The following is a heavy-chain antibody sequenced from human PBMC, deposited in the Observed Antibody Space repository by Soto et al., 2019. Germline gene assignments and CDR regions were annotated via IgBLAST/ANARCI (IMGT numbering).Heavy chain of an antibody. CDR2: VTYSGTTT. Sequence: GGSLRLSCAASGFTFSAYTMSWVRQAPGKGLEWVSSVTYSGTTTYYADSVKGRFTISRANSKNTLYLQMNSLRVEDTAVYFCATEGGDSRIWVPLDYWGQGTLVTVSS. V-gene: IGHV3-23*01. J-gene: IGHJ4*02. D-gene: IGHD6-13*01. CDR1: GFTFSAYT. CDR3: ATEGGDSRIWVPLDY.